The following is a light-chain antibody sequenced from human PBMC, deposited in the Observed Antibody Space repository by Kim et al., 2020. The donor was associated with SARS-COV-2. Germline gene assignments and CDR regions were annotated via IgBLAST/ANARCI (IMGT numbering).Light chain of an antibody. CDR2: AAS. CDR3: LQHNSYPLN. Sequence: ASVGDRVTITCRASQVIRNYVAWFQQKSGKVPKRLIYAASSLQSGVPSRFSGSGFGTEFTLTISSLQPEDFATYYCLQHNSYPLNFGGGTKVDIK. J-gene: IGKJ4*01. CDR1: QVIRNY. V-gene: IGKV1-17*03.